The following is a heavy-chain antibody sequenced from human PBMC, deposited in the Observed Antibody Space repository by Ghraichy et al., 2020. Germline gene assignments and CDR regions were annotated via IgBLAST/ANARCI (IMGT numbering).Heavy chain of an antibody. D-gene: IGHD6-19*01. CDR2: INHSGST. V-gene: IGHV4-34*01. J-gene: IGHJ4*02. Sequence: SETLSLTCAVYGGSFSGYYWSWIRQPPGKGLEWIGEINHSGSTNYNPSLKSRVTISVDTSKNQFSLKLSSVTAADTAVYYCARQWGSSGWYGPFDYWGQGTLVTVSS. CDR3: ARQWGSSGWYGPFDY. CDR1: GGSFSGYY.